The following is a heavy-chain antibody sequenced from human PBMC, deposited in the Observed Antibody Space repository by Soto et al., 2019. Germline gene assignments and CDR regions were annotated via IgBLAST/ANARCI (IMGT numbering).Heavy chain of an antibody. V-gene: IGHV4-39*07. CDR3: ATLPPRIVVVFTEMPT. Sequence: SETLSLTCNVSGGSINSSNYYLGWIRQSTGKGLEWIGSINYSGSANYNPSLKSRVTISVDTIKNQFSLKLRSVTAADTAVYYCATLPPRIVVVFTEMPTWGQGILVTVSS. CDR2: INYSGSA. D-gene: IGHD2-21*01. CDR1: GGSINSSNYY. J-gene: IGHJ5*02.